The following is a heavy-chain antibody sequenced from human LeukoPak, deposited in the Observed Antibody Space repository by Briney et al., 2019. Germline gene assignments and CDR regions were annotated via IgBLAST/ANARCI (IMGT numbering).Heavy chain of an antibody. J-gene: IGHJ4*02. CDR3: ATPPKGSTNDY. CDR2: ISYDGSNK. CDR1: GFTFSSYA. V-gene: IGHV3-30-3*01. D-gene: IGHD2-2*01. Sequence: PGRSLRLSCAASGFTFSSYAMHWVRQAPGKGLEWVAVISYDGSNKYYADSVKGRFTISRDNSKNTLYLQMNSLRAEDKAVYYCATPPKGSTNDYWGQGTLVTVSS.